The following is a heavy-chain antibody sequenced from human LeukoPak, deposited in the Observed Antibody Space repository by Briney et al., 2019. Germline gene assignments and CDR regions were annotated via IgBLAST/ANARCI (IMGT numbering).Heavy chain of an antibody. J-gene: IGHJ4*02. CDR1: GGSFSGYY. CDR3: ARGPRYCSGGSCYSFVDY. D-gene: IGHD2-15*01. CDR2: INHSGST. V-gene: IGHV4-34*01. Sequence: SETLSLTCAVYGGSFSGYYWSWIRQPPGKGLEWIGEINHSGSTNYNPSLKSRVTISVDTSKNQFSLKLSSVTAADTAVYYCARGPRYCSGGSCYSFVDYLGQGTLVTVSS.